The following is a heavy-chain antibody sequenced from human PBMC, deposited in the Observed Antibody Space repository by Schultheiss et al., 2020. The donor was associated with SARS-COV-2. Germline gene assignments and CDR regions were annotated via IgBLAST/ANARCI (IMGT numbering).Heavy chain of an antibody. D-gene: IGHD6-13*01. CDR2: IYYSGST. CDR3: ARSNRAAAVNWFDP. CDR1: GGSISSSSYF. V-gene: IGHV4-31*03. Sequence: SETLSLTCTVSGGSISSSSYFWGWIRQPPGKGLEWIGYIYYSGSTYYNPSLKSRVTISVDTSKNQFSLKLSSVTAADTAVYYCARSNRAAAVNWFDPWGQGTLVTVSS. J-gene: IGHJ5*02.